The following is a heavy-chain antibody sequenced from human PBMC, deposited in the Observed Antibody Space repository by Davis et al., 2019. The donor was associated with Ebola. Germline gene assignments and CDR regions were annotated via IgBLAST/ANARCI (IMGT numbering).Heavy chain of an antibody. J-gene: IGHJ4*02. CDR3: AREREGVDY. CDR2: SSSTI. V-gene: IGHV3-48*01. Sequence: SSSTIYYADSVKGRFTISRDNAKNSLYLQMNSLRAEDTAVYYCAREREGVDYWGQGTLVTVSS.